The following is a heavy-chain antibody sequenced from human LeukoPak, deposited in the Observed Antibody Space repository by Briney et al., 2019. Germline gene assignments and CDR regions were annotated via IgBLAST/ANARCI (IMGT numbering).Heavy chain of an antibody. CDR1: GFTVSSNY. CDR3: KFSGYDSNFDY. D-gene: IGHD5-12*01. CDR2: IYSGGST. V-gene: IGHV3-53*01. J-gene: IGHJ4*02. Sequence: GGSLRLSCAASGFTVSSNYMSWVRQAPGKGLEWVSVIYSGGSTYYADSVKGRFTISRDNSKNTLYLQMNSLRAEDTAVYYCKFSGYDSNFDYWGQGTLVTVSS.